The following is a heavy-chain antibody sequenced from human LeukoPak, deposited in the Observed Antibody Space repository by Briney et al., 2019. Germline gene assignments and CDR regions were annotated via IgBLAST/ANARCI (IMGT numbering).Heavy chain of an antibody. V-gene: IGHV3-23*01. CDR1: GFTFSTYA. Sequence: GGSLRLSCAASGFTFSTYAMSWVRQAPGKGLEWVSAISGSGGSTYYADSVKGRFTISRDNSKNTLYLQMNSLRAEDTAVYYCAKSGTGYSHGRYFDYWGQGTLVTVSS. D-gene: IGHD5-18*01. CDR2: ISGSGGST. CDR3: AKSGTGYSHGRYFDY. J-gene: IGHJ4*02.